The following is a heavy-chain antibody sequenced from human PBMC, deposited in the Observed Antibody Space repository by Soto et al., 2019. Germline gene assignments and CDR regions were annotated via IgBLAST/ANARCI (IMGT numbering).Heavy chain of an antibody. D-gene: IGHD2-15*01. CDR3: ARGQGYCSGGICYYYYYGMDV. J-gene: IGHJ6*02. CDR2: IIPTSGTA. CDR1: GYTFTSYC. V-gene: IGHV1-69*13. Sequence: SVKVSCKASGYTFTSYCISWVRQAPGQGLEWMGGIIPTSGTANYAQRFQGRATITADESTSTAYMELSSLTSEDTAVYFCARGQGYCSGGICYYYYYGMDVWGQGTTVTVSS.